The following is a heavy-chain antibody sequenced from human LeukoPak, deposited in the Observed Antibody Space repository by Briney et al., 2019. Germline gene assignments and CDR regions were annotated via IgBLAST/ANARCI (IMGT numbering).Heavy chain of an antibody. D-gene: IGHD3-10*01. J-gene: IGHJ4*02. V-gene: IGHV4-59*12. CDR3: ARGFYGSGSQFDY. Sequence: SETLSLTCTVSGGSISSYYWSWIRQPPGKGLEWIGYIYYSGSTNYNPSLKSRVTISVDTSKNQLSLKLSSVTAADTAVYYCARGFYGSGSQFDYWGQGTLVTVSS. CDR2: IYYSGST. CDR1: GGSISSYY.